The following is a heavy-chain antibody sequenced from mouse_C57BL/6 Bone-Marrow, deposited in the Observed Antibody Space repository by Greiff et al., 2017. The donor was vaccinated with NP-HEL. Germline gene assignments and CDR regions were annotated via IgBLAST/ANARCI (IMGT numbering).Heavy chain of an antibody. J-gene: IGHJ1*03. CDR3: ARRDCYWYFDV. CDR1: GYSFTGYY. Sequence: VQLQQSGPELVKPGASVKISCKASGYSFTGYYMNWVKQSPEKSLEWIGEINPSTGGTTYNQKFKAKATLTVDKSSSTAYMQLKSLTSEDSAVYYCARRDCYWYFDVWGTGTTVTVSS. V-gene: IGHV1-42*01. CDR2: INPSTGGT.